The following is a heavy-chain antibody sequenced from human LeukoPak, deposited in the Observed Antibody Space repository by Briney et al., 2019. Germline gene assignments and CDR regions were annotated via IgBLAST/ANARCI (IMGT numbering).Heavy chain of an antibody. CDR3: ARDLTPMDYGGNRPGY. CDR1: GFTFSSYA. V-gene: IGHV3-30-3*01. Sequence: GGSLRLSCAASGFTFSSYAMHWVRQAPGKGLEWVAVISYDGSNKYYADSVKGRFTISRDNSKNTLYLQMNSLRAEDTAVYYCARDLTPMDYGGNRPGYWGQGTLVTVSS. D-gene: IGHD4-23*01. J-gene: IGHJ4*02. CDR2: ISYDGSNK.